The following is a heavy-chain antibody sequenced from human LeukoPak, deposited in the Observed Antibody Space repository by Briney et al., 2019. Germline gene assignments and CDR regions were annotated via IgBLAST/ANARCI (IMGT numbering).Heavy chain of an antibody. CDR1: GFTFSSYW. V-gene: IGHV3-7*01. Sequence: GGSLRLSCAASGFTFSSYWMSWVRQAPGKGLEWVANIKQDGSEKNYVDSVKGRFTISRDNAKNSVYLKMNSLRAEDTAVYYCARDQDSSSWTWGPFDYWGQGTLVTASS. J-gene: IGHJ4*02. D-gene: IGHD3-22*01. CDR3: ARDQDSSSWTWGPFDY. CDR2: IKQDGSEK.